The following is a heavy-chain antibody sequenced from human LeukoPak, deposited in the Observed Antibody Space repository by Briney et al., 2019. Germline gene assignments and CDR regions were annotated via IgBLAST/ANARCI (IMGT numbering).Heavy chain of an antibody. J-gene: IGHJ4*02. V-gene: IGHV5-51*01. Sequence: AGQSLKISCKVSECCFTNYWIGWVRQMPGKGLEWMGIIYPGDSDTRYSPSFQGQVTISADKSISTAYLQWSSLKASDTAMYYCARPYYGSGSYYSYWGQGTLVTVSS. CDR2: IYPGDSDT. CDR3: ARPYYGSGSYYSY. D-gene: IGHD3-10*01. CDR1: ECCFTNYW.